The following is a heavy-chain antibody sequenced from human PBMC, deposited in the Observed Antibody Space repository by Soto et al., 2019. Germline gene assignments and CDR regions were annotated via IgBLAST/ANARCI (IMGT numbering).Heavy chain of an antibody. D-gene: IGHD6-13*01. CDR2: IKSKTDGGTT. V-gene: IGHV3-15*01. Sequence: GGSLRLSCAASGFTFSNAWMSWVRQAPGKGLEWVGRIKSKTDGGTTDYAAPVKGRFTISRDDSKNTLYLQMNSLKTEDTAVYYCTTAPGQLVLYYYYYYMDVWGKGTTVTVSS. CDR3: TTAPGQLVLYYYYYYMDV. CDR1: GFTFSNAW. J-gene: IGHJ6*03.